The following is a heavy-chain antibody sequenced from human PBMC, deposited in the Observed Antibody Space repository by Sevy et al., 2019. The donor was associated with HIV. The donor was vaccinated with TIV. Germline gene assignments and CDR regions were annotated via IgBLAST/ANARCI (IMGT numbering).Heavy chain of an antibody. CDR3: ARGGWDIVVVPAAFDI. CDR1: GFTFSGYT. CDR2: ISFDGSNK. Sequence: GGSLRLSCAASGFTFSGYTLHWVRQAPDKGLEWVAVISFDGSNKYYVDSVKGRFTISRDNSKNTLYLQMNSLRPEDTAVYYCARGGWDIVVVPAAFDIWGQGTMVTVSS. D-gene: IGHD2-2*01. J-gene: IGHJ3*02. V-gene: IGHV3-30-3*01.